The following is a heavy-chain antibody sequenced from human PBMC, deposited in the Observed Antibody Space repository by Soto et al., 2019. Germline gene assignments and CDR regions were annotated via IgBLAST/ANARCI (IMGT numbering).Heavy chain of an antibody. D-gene: IGHD3-22*01. CDR3: AKRTSYYDSSGYYSGAFDI. V-gene: IGHV3-23*01. Sequence: GGSLRLSCAASGFTFSSYAMSWVRQAPGKGLEWVSAISGSGGSTYYADSVKGRFTISRDNSKNTLYLQMNSLRAEDTAVYYCAKRTSYYDSSGYYSGAFDIWGQGTMVTVSS. J-gene: IGHJ3*02. CDR1: GFTFSSYA. CDR2: ISGSGGST.